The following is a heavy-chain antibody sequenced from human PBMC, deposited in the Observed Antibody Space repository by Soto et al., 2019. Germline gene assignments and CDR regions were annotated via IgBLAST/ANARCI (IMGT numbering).Heavy chain of an antibody. CDR1: GDSVSSNSAA. CDR2: TYYRSKWYN. Sequence: PSQTLSLTCAISGDSVSSNSAAWNWIRQSPSRGLEWLGRTYYRSKWYNDYAVSVKSRITINPDTSKNQFSLQLNSVTPEDTAVYYCARAMITFGGVIVKDYYYYMDVWGKGTTVTVS. D-gene: IGHD3-16*02. V-gene: IGHV6-1*01. J-gene: IGHJ6*03. CDR3: ARAMITFGGVIVKDYYYYMDV.